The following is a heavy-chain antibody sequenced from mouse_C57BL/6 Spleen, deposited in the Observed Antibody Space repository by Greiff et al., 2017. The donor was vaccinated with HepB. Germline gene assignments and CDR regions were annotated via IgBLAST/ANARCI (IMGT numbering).Heavy chain of an antibody. V-gene: IGHV14-1*01. J-gene: IGHJ3*01. Sequence: VQLQQSGAELVRPGASVKLSCTASGFNIKDYYMHWVKQRPEQGLEWIGRIDPEDGDTEYAAKFQGKATMTEDTSSNTAYLQLSSLTSEDTAVSYSTTWATQQFANWGQGTLVTGSA. D-gene: IGHD3-1*01. CDR3: TTWATQQFAN. CDR1: GFNIKDYY. CDR2: IDPEDGDT.